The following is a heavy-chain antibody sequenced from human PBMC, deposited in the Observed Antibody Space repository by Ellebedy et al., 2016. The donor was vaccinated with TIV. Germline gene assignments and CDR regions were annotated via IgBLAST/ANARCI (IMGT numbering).Heavy chain of an antibody. CDR2: INHSGST. V-gene: IGHV4-34*01. CDR3: ARRLSQIDY. CDR1: AGSFSGYY. Sequence: MPSETLSLTCAVYAGSFSGYYWSWIRQPPGKGLEWIGEINHSGSTNYNPSLKSRVTISVDTSKNQFSLKLSSVTAADTAVYYCARRLSQIDYWGQGTLVTVSS. J-gene: IGHJ4*02. D-gene: IGHD4/OR15-4a*01.